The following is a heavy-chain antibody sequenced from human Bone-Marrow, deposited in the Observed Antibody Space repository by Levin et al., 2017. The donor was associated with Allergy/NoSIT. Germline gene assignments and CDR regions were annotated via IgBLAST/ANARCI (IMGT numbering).Heavy chain of an antibody. J-gene: IGHJ3*02. CDR3: ARSAVTRDAFDI. CDR1: GFIFDSYA. V-gene: IGHV3-30*04. Sequence: SCATSGFIFDSYALHWVRQAPGKGLNWVATTSYDGSIQYYADSVRGRFTVSRANSKRTLFLQMNSLTTDDTAVYFCARSAVTRDAFDIWGQGTMVLVSS. CDR2: TSYDGSIQ. D-gene: IGHD4-17*01.